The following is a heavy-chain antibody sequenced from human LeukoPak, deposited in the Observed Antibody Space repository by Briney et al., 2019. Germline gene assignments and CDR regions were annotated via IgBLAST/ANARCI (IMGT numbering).Heavy chain of an antibody. CDR1: GYSFPSFG. V-gene: IGHV1-18*01. D-gene: IGHD6-19*01. CDR2: ISAHNGHT. CDR3: ARGSRGSGWSADNWFDP. J-gene: IGHJ5*02. Sequence: GASVKVSCKAAGYSFPSFGISWVRQAPGQGLEWMGWISAHNGHTNYAQNLQGRLSLTTDTSTFTAYMELRSLRSDDTAVYYCARGSRGSGWSADNWFDPWGQGTLVTVSS.